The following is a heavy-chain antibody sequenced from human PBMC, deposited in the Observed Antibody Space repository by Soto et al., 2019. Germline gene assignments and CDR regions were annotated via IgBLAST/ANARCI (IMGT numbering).Heavy chain of an antibody. CDR3: VKDRVPGAYGNYYGMDV. CDR1: GFTFNNSG. V-gene: IGHV3-30*18. CDR2: SSYDGSDK. Sequence: GGSLRLSCRVSGFTFNNSGMNWVRQAPGKGLEWMAVSSYDGSDKYYADSVKGRVIISRDNSKNTLNLEMNSLRAEDTAIYYCVKDRVPGAYGNYYGMDVWGQGTTVTVSS. J-gene: IGHJ6*02. D-gene: IGHD5-12*01.